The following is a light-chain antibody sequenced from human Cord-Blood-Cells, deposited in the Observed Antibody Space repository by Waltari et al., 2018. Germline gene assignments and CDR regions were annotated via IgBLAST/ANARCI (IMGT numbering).Light chain of an antibody. Sequence: EIVMTQSPATLSVSPGERATLSCRASQVVSSNLAVYQQKPGRAPRLLIYGASTRATGIPARFSGSGSGTEFTLTISSLQSEDFAVYYCQQYNNWPRTFGQGTKVEIK. CDR3: QQYNNWPRT. CDR1: QVVSSN. CDR2: GAS. V-gene: IGKV3-15*01. J-gene: IGKJ1*01.